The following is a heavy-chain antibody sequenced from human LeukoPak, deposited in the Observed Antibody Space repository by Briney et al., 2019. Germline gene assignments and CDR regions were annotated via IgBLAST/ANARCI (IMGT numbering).Heavy chain of an antibody. CDR3: ARELAINDAFDI. J-gene: IGHJ3*02. V-gene: IGHV1-2*02. D-gene: IGHD2-2*02. Sequence: ASVKVSCKSSGYTFNDYYMHWVRQAPGRGLEWMGWINPNSGTTNYAQKFQGRVTMTRDTSISTAYMELSRLRSDDTAVYYCARELAINDAFDIWGQGTMVTVSS. CDR1: GYTFNDYY. CDR2: INPNSGTT.